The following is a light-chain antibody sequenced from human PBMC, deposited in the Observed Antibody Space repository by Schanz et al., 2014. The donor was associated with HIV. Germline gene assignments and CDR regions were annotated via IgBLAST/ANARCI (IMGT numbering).Light chain of an antibody. V-gene: IGKV3-20*01. J-gene: IGKJ3*01. CDR3: HHYGGS. CDR1: QSVTNTY. CDR2: GAS. Sequence: EIVLTQSPGTLSLSPGERATLSCRASQSVTNTYLAWYQQRPGQAPRLLIYGASNRATGIPDRFSGGGSGTDFTLTISRLEPEDFAVYYCHHYGGSFGPGTTVDYK.